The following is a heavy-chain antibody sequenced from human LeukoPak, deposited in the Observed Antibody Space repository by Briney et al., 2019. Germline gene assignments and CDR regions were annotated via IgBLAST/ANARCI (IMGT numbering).Heavy chain of an antibody. CDR1: GFTFSNYN. J-gene: IGHJ3*02. V-gene: IGHV3-48*02. Sequence: PGGSLRLSCAASGFTFSNYNMNWVRQAPGKGLEWISYIKSSGTTILYADSVKGRFTISRDNVKNSLSLQMNSLRDEDTAVYYCARDRDIFDIWGHGTMVTVS. CDR3: ARDRDIFDI. CDR2: IKSSGTTI. D-gene: IGHD3-10*01.